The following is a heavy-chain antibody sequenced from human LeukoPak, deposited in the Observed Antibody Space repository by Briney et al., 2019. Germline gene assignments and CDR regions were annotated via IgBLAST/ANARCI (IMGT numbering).Heavy chain of an antibody. CDR2: ISAYNGNT. D-gene: IGHD6-19*01. V-gene: IGHV1-18*01. CDR3: ARGAVAGTASKGGAFDI. CDR1: GYTFTSYG. J-gene: IGHJ3*02. Sequence: ASVKVSCKASGYTFTSYGISGVRQAPGQGLEWMGWISAYNGNTNYAQKLQGRVTMTTDTYTSTAYMELRSLRSDDTAVYYCARGAVAGTASKGGAFDIWGQGTMVTVSS.